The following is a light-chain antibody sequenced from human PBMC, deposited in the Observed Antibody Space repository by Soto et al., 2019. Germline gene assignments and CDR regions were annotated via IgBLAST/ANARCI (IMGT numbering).Light chain of an antibody. CDR2: EVS. Sequence: QSVLTQPPSASGSPGQSVTISCTGTSSDVGGYNFVSWYQQHPGKAPKLMIYEVSQRPSGVSDRFSGSKSGNTASLTVSGLQAEDEADYYCSSYAGRNNLVFGGGTKGTVL. V-gene: IGLV2-8*01. J-gene: IGLJ3*02. CDR3: SSYAGRNNLV. CDR1: SSDVGGYNF.